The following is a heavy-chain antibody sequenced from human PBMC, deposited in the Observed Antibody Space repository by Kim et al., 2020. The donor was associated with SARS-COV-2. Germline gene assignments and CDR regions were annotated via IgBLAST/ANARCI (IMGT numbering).Heavy chain of an antibody. D-gene: IGHD4-17*01. CDR3: ARQEGYGDTDTLFDY. Sequence: PSLKSRATISVDTSKIQFARKLSSVTAADTAVYYCARQEGYGDTDTLFDYWGQGTLVTVSS. J-gene: IGHJ4*02. V-gene: IGHV4-39*01.